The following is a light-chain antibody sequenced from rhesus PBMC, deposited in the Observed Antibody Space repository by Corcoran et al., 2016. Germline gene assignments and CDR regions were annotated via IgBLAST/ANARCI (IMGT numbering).Light chain of an antibody. V-gene: IGKV3-42*01. J-gene: IGKJ4*01. Sequence: EIVMTQSPATLSLSPGERATLSCRASQSVTSSLAWYQQKPGQAPRFPIYGASNRATDIPDRFSGSGSGTEFTLPISSLEPEDVGVYYCQQDYSWPLTFGGGTKVELK. CDR2: GAS. CDR1: QSVTSS. CDR3: QQDYSWPLT.